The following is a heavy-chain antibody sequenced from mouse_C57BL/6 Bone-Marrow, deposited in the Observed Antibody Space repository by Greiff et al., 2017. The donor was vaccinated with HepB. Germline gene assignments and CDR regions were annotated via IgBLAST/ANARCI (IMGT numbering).Heavy chain of an antibody. Sequence: EVHLVESGGDLVKPGGSLKLSCAASGFTFSSYGMSWVRQTPDKRLEWVATISSGGDYIYYADTVKGRFTISRDNARNTLYLQMSSLKSEDTAMYYCTRDRPIYYYGSSYWYFDVWGTGTTVTVSS. J-gene: IGHJ1*03. V-gene: IGHV5-6*01. CDR2: ISSGGDYI. CDR3: TRDRPIYYYGSSYWYFDV. CDR1: GFTFSSYG. D-gene: IGHD1-1*01.